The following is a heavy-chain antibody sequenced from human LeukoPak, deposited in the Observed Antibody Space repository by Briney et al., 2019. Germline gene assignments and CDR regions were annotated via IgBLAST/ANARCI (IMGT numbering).Heavy chain of an antibody. CDR2: INHSGST. Sequence: SETLSLTCAVYGGSFSGYYWSWIRQPPGKGLEWIGEINHSGSTNYNPSLKSRVTISVDTSKNQFSLKLSSVTAADTAVYYCAGVRDCSSTSCYTRENYFDYWGQGTLVTVSS. CDR3: AGVRDCSSTSCYTRENYFDY. V-gene: IGHV4-34*01. D-gene: IGHD2-2*02. J-gene: IGHJ4*02. CDR1: GGSFSGYY.